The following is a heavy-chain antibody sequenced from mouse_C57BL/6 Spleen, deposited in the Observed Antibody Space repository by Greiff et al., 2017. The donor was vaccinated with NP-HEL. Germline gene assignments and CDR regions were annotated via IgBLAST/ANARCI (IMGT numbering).Heavy chain of an antibody. CDR1: GFSLTSYG. D-gene: IGHD2-2*01. V-gene: IGHV2-5*01. CDR2: IWRGGST. CDR3: ARGVTARYYAMDY. J-gene: IGHJ4*01. Sequence: VQGVESGPGLVQPSQSLSITCTVSGFSLTSYGVHWVRQSPGKGLEWLGVIWRGGSTDYNAAFMSRLSITKDNSKSQVFFKMNSLQADDTAIYYCARGVTARYYAMDYWGQGTSVTVSS.